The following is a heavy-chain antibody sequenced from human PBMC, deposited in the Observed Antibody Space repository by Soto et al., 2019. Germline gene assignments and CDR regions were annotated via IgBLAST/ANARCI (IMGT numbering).Heavy chain of an antibody. CDR1: GDSITSDKW. V-gene: IGHV4-4*02. Sequence: SETLSLTCTVSGDSITSDKWWSWIRQPPGKGLQWIGEIYHSGSTKYNPSLKSRVIISVDKSKSQFSLKLSSVTDADTAVYYCARGETQQQRDYWGQGTLVTVS. CDR3: ARGETQQQRDY. CDR2: IYHSGST. J-gene: IGHJ4*02. D-gene: IGHD6-13*01.